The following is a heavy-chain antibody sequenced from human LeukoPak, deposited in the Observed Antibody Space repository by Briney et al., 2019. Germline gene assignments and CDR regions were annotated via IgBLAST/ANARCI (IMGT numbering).Heavy chain of an antibody. V-gene: IGHV1-18*01. CDR1: GYTFTSYA. Sequence: GASVKLSCKASGYTFTSYAISWVRQAPGQGLDWMGWISGYNGNTNYAQTVQGRVTMTTDTSTSTPYMELGSLRSDDTAVYYCARGYSYGSDYYYGMDVWGQGTTVTVSS. CDR2: ISGYNGNT. J-gene: IGHJ6*02. D-gene: IGHD5-18*01. CDR3: ARGYSYGSDYYYGMDV.